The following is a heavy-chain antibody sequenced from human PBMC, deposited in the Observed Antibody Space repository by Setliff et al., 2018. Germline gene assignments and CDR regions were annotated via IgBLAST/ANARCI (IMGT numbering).Heavy chain of an antibody. V-gene: IGHV3-21*01. D-gene: IGHD6-25*01. CDR3: ARSPANGGHDAFDI. J-gene: IGHJ3*02. CDR2: ISPDSIYI. CDR1: GFAFRTFS. Sequence: GGSLRLSCAASGFAFRTFSMHWVRQAPGKGLEWVSSISPDSIYIYYADSVKGRLTISRDNAWDSLYLQMNSLGAEDTAVYYCARSPANGGHDAFDIWGRGTMVTVSS.